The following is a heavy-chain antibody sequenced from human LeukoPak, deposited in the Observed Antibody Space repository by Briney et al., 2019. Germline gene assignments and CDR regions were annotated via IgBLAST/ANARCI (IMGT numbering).Heavy chain of an antibody. Sequence: QAGGSLRLSCAASGSSFNTYWMHWVRQAPGKGLVWVSRVNSDGRSISYADSVKGRFTISRDNAKNTLYLQMNSLRAEDTAVYYCVRRYYDSSGYSIFDYWGQGTLVTVSS. V-gene: IGHV3-74*01. CDR2: VNSDGRSI. D-gene: IGHD3-22*01. CDR3: VRRYYDSSGYSIFDY. CDR1: GSSFNTYW. J-gene: IGHJ4*02.